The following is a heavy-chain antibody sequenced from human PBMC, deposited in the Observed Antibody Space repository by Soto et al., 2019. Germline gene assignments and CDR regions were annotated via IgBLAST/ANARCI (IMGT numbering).Heavy chain of an antibody. D-gene: IGHD5-18*01. CDR2: INPSGGST. CDR1: GYTFTSYY. J-gene: IGHJ6*02. CDR3: ARPQRHSYGSQLGKGYYYYGMDV. Sequence: GASVKVSCKASGYTFTSYYMHWVRQAPGQGLEWMGIINPSGGSTSYAQKFQGRVTMTRDTSTSTVYMELSSLRSEDTAVYYCARPQRHSYGSQLGKGYYYYGMDVWGQGTTVTVSS. V-gene: IGHV1-46*01.